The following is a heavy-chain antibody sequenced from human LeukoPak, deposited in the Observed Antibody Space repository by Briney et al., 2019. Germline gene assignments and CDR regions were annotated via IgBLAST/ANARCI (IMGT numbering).Heavy chain of an antibody. CDR1: GYSFSSYW. Sequence: GESLKISCKGSGYSFSSYWIVWVRQMPGKGLEWMGIIYPGDSDTRYSPSFQGQVTISADKSISTAYLQWSSLKASDTAMYYCARRRLDSSSWYVLTATYYFDYWGQGTLVTVSS. J-gene: IGHJ4*02. CDR3: ARRRLDSSSWYVLTATYYFDY. D-gene: IGHD6-13*01. CDR2: IYPGDSDT. V-gene: IGHV5-51*01.